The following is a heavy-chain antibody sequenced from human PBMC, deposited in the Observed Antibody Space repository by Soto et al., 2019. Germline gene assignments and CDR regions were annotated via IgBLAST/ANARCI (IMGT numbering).Heavy chain of an antibody. D-gene: IGHD2-21*01. CDR1: GYSFPNYW. Sequence: GESLTISCKSSGYSFPNYWIAWVRQMPGKGLEWMGIIYPGDSDTRYSPSFQGQVTISADKSISTAYLQWSSLNASDTAMYYCGGGEIDAFDVWVQGTTVTVSS. V-gene: IGHV5-51*01. J-gene: IGHJ3*01. CDR2: IYPGDSDT. CDR3: GGGEIDAFDV.